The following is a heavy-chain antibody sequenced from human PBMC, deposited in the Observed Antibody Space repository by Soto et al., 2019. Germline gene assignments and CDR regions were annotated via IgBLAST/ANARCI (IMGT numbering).Heavy chain of an antibody. J-gene: IGHJ4*02. V-gene: IGHV3-48*02. CDR3: AREIFGGCHDY. Sequence: GGSLRLSCAASGFIFNIYSMNWVRQAPGKGLEWVSYINSRSTSIYYADSVKGRFTISRDNAKNSVYLQMNSLRDDDTAVYYCAREIFGGCHDYWGQGTLVTVSS. D-gene: IGHD2-15*01. CDR1: GFIFNIYS. CDR2: INSRSTSI.